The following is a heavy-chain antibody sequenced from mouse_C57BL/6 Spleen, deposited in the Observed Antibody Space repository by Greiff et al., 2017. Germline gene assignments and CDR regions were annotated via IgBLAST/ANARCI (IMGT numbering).Heavy chain of an antibody. CDR3: TRDSLYDYDEEDYAMDY. J-gene: IGHJ4*01. CDR1: GFTFSSYA. V-gene: IGHV5-9-1*02. CDR2: ISSGGDYI. D-gene: IGHD2-4*01. Sequence: DVQLVESGEGLVKPGGSLKLSCAASGFTFSSYAMSWVRQTPEKRLEWVAYISSGGDYIYYADTVKGRFTISRDNARNTLYLQMSSLKSEDTAMYYCTRDSLYDYDEEDYAMDYWGQGTSVTVSS.